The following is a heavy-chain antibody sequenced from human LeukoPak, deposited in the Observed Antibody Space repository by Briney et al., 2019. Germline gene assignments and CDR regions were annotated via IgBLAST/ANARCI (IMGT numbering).Heavy chain of an antibody. CDR3: AREGCSGGSCYVPAYYYYMDV. D-gene: IGHD2-15*01. CDR2: ISSSSSYI. J-gene: IGHJ6*03. Sequence: KTGGSLRLSCAASGFTFSSYSMNWVRQAPGKGLEWVSSISSSSSYIYYADSVKGRFTISRDNAKNSLYLQMNSLRAKDTAVYYCAREGCSGGSCYVPAYYYYMDVWGKGTTVTVSS. V-gene: IGHV3-21*01. CDR1: GFTFSSYS.